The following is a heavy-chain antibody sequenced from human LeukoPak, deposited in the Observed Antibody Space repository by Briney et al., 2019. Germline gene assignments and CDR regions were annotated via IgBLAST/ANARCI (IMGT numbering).Heavy chain of an antibody. D-gene: IGHD3-3*01. Sequence: GGSLRLSCAASGFTFSSYWMHWVRQAPGKGLVWVSRINTDGSSTSYADSAKGRFTISRDNAKNTLYLQMNSLRAEDTAVYYCAQNPYYDFWSGQDWFDPWGQGTLVTVSS. CDR1: GFTFSSYW. CDR3: AQNPYYDFWSGQDWFDP. J-gene: IGHJ5*02. V-gene: IGHV3-74*01. CDR2: INTDGSST.